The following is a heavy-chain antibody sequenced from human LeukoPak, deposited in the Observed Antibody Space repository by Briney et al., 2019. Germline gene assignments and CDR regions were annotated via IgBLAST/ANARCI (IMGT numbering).Heavy chain of an antibody. CDR3: ARTLVYCSSTSCQGAFDI. V-gene: IGHV3-23*01. J-gene: IGHJ3*02. Sequence: PGGSLRLSCAASEFTFSSYAMSWVRQAPGKGLEWVSTMSGSGGTTYYADSVKGRFTISRDNSKNTLYLQMNSLRAEDTAVYYCARTLVYCSSTSCQGAFDIWVQGTMVTVSS. CDR1: EFTFSSYA. CDR2: MSGSGGTT. D-gene: IGHD2-2*01.